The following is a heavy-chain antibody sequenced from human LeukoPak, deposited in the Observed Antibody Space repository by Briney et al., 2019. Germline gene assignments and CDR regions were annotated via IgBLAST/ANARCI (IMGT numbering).Heavy chain of an antibody. Sequence: SETLSLTCTVSGGSISSYYWSWIRQPPGKGLEWIGYIYYSGSTNYNPSLKSRDTISVDTSKNQFSLKLSSVTAADTAVYYCARDRAVAGISYYYGMDVWGQGTTVTVSS. CDR2: IYYSGST. CDR3: ARDRAVAGISYYYGMDV. V-gene: IGHV4-59*01. J-gene: IGHJ6*02. CDR1: GGSISSYY. D-gene: IGHD6-19*01.